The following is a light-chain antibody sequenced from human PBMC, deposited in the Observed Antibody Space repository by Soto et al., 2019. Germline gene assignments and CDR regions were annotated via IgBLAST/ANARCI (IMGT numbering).Light chain of an antibody. CDR1: SSDVGSYNL. V-gene: IGLV2-23*02. J-gene: IGLJ2*01. CDR3: CSYAGSSTLV. Sequence: QSVLTQPASVSGSPGQSITISCTGTSSDVGSYNLVSWYQQYPGKASKLMIYEVSKRPSGVSNRFSGSKSGNTASLTISGLQAEDEADYYCCSYAGSSTLVFGGGTQLTVL. CDR2: EVS.